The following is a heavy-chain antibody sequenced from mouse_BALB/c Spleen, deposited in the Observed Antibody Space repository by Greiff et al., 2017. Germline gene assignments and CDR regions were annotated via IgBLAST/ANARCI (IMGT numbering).Heavy chain of an antibody. V-gene: IGHV5-4*02. CDR1: GFTFSDYY. CDR2: ISDGGSYT. Sequence: EVHLVESGGGLVKPGGSLKLSCAASGFTFSDYYMYWVRQTPEKRLEWVATISDGGSYTYYPDSVKGRFTISRDNAKNNLYLQMSSLKSEDTAMYYCARGDRGAMDYWGQGTSVTVSS. CDR3: ARGDRGAMDY. J-gene: IGHJ4*01.